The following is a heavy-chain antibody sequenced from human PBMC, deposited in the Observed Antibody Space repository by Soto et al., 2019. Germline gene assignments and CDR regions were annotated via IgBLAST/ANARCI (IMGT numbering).Heavy chain of an antibody. CDR3: ARGSSTWFGELLYLEMKYYFDY. CDR1: GGSISSGDYY. J-gene: IGHJ4*02. V-gene: IGHV4-30-4*01. D-gene: IGHD3-10*01. Sequence: SETLSLTCTVSGGSISSGDYYWSWIRQPPGKGLEWIGYIYYSGSTYYNPSLKSRVTISVDTSKNQFSLKLSSVTAADTAVYYCARGSSTWFGELLYLEMKYYFDYWGQGTLVTISS. CDR2: IYYSGST.